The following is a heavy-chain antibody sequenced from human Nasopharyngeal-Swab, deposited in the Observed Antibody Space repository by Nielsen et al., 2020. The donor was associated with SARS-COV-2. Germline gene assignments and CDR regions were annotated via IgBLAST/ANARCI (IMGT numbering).Heavy chain of an antibody. J-gene: IGHJ6*03. V-gene: IGHV3-21*01. D-gene: IGHD2-8*01. Sequence: VRQAPGKGLEWVSSISSSSSYIYYADSVKGRFTTSRDNAKNSLYLQMNSLRAEDTAVYYCARDGNGYCTNGVCYTSYYYYYYMDVWGKGTTVTVSS. CDR2: ISSSSSYI. CDR3: ARDGNGYCTNGVCYTSYYYYYYMDV.